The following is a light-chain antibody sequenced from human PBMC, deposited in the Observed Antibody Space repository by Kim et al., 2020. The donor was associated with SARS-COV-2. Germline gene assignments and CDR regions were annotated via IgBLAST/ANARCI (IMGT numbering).Light chain of an antibody. CDR1: SNNVGNEG. V-gene: IGLV10-54*01. J-gene: IGLJ3*02. CDR2: RNN. CDR3: SAWDSSLNAWV. Sequence: RETATLTCTGNSNNVGNEGATWLQHHQGHPPKLLSYRNNNRPSGISERVSASRSGNTASLTITGLQPEDEADYYCSAWDSSLNAWVFGGGTQLTVL.